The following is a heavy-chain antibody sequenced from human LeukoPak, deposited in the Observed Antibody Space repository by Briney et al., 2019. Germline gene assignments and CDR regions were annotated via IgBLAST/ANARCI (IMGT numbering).Heavy chain of an antibody. CDR1: GGSISSSTYY. D-gene: IGHD6-19*01. CDR2: IYYSGST. V-gene: IGHV4-39*05. CDR3: AKSTVAGTRKVDY. Sequence: PSETPSLTCTVSGGSISSSTYYWGWIRQPPGKGLEWIGSIYYSGSTYYHPSLKSRVTISVDTSRNQFPLNLSSVTAADTAVYYCAKSTVAGTRKVDYWGQGILVTVSS. J-gene: IGHJ4*02.